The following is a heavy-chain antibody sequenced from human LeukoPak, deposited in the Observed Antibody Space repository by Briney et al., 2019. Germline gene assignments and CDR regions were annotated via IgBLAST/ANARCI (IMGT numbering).Heavy chain of an antibody. CDR2: INPKDGDT. CDR1: GYTFTDFY. J-gene: IGHJ1*01. Sequence: ASVKVSCRASGYTFTDFYMHWVRQAPGQGLEWMGWINPKDGDTRYAQTFQGRVTMNRDTSISTIFMELNSLQSDETAIYYCGSEAMTFGRVVVRVAHWGQGTPVTVSS. V-gene: IGHV1-2*02. D-gene: IGHD3-16*02. CDR3: GSEAMTFGRVVVRVAH.